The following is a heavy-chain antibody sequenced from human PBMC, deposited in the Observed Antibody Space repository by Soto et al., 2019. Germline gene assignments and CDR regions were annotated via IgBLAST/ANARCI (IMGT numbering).Heavy chain of an antibody. J-gene: IGHJ4*02. V-gene: IGHV4-61*01. CDR3: GVYKAGSGGNGY. CDR2: QTGST. CDR1: GVSVTSGSHH. D-gene: IGHD6-19*01. Sequence: QVQVQESGPGLVKPSETLSLTCAVSGVSVTSGSHHFLWIRQPPGKGLEWIGQTGSTNYNPSLKSRISISLDTSKNQFSLKLSSVTSADTAVYYCGVYKAGSGGNGYCGQGTLVTISS.